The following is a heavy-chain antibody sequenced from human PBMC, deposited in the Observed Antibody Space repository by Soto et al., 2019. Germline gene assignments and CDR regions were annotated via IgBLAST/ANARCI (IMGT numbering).Heavy chain of an antibody. CDR2: INYSGST. CDR1: GGSIRGYY. CDR3: AREDASFGSTYFDN. J-gene: IGHJ4*02. V-gene: IGHV4-59*01. Sequence: SETLSLACTVSGGSIRGYYWTWIRQAPGKGLEWIGYINYSGSTKYNPSLKSRVTISMDKSQNQISLRLTSATAADTAVYYCAREDASFGSTYFDNWGQGTLVTVSS. D-gene: IGHD3-10*01.